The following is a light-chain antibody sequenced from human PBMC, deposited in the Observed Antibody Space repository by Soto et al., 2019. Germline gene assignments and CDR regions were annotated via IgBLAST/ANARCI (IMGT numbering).Light chain of an antibody. J-gene: IGLJ1*01. Sequence: QSALTQTASVSGCPGQSITISCTGTGSDVGGYNYVSWYQQYPGKAPKLMIYDVTNRPSGVSNRFSGSKSGNTAALIIFGLQAEDEADYYCCSYTSSSTYVFGTGTKLTVL. CDR3: CSYTSSSTYV. CDR2: DVT. CDR1: GSDVGGYNY. V-gene: IGLV2-14*01.